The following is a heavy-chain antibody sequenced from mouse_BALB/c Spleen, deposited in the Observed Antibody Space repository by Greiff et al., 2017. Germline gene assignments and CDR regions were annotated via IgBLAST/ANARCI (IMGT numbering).Heavy chain of an antibody. CDR1: GFTFSSFG. Sequence: EVKVVESGGGLVQPGGSRKLSCAASGFTFSSFGMHWVRQAPEKGLEWVAYISSGSSTIYYADTVKGRFTISRDNPKNTLFLQMTSLRSEDTAMYYCARVYYDYLYFDYWGQGTTLTVSS. D-gene: IGHD2-4*01. J-gene: IGHJ2*01. V-gene: IGHV5-17*02. CDR3: ARVYYDYLYFDY. CDR2: ISSGSSTI.